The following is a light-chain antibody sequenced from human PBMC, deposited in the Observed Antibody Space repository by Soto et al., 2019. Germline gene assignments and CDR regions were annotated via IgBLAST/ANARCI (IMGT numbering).Light chain of an antibody. J-gene: IGKJ1*01. V-gene: IGKV3-11*01. CDR2: DAS. CDR1: QSIHSY. Sequence: EIVLTQSPATLSLSPGERASLSCRANQSIHSYLAWYQQKLGQAPRLLIYDASNRATGIPARFSGSGSGTDFTLTISSLEPEDFAVYYCQQYNYWWTFGQGTRVESK. CDR3: QQYNYWWT.